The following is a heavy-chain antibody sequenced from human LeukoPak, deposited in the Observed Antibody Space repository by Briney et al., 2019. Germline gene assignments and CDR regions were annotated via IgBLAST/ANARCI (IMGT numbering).Heavy chain of an antibody. Sequence: GGSLRLSCTASGFTFSDYWMHWVRQAPGKGLVWVSRINGDGGDTNYADSVKGRFTISRDTAKNTVYLQMNSLRAEDTAVYYCARDSIHDYGDPSSFDYWGQGALVTVSS. CDR3: ARDSIHDYGDPSSFDY. J-gene: IGHJ4*02. V-gene: IGHV3-74*01. CDR1: GFTFSDYW. D-gene: IGHD4-17*01. CDR2: INGDGGDT.